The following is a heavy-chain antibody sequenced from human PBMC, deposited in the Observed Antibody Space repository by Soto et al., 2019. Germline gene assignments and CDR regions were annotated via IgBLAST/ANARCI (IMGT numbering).Heavy chain of an antibody. CDR2: ISGSGGST. V-gene: IGHV3-23*01. D-gene: IGHD3-10*01. Sequence: GGSLRLSCAASGFTFSSYAMSWVRQAPGKGLEWVSAISGSGGSTYYADSVKGRFTISRDNSKNTLYLQMNSLRAEDTAVYYCTKDKYSGSGSYRYSYFYHGMDVWGQGTTVTVSS. CDR1: GFTFSSYA. CDR3: TKDKYSGSGSYRYSYFYHGMDV. J-gene: IGHJ6*02.